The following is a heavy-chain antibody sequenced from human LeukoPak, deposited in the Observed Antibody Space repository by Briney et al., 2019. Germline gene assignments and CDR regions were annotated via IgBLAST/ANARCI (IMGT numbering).Heavy chain of an antibody. CDR2: ISSSGDSL. Sequence: PGGSLRLSCAASGFTFSDYYMTWIRQAPGKGLEWVSFISSSGDSLYYADSVRGRFTISRDNAKNSLFLQMDSLRAEDTAVYYCASWSTSSYYVTRVDHWGQGTLVTVSS. V-gene: IGHV3-11*01. CDR1: GFTFSDYY. D-gene: IGHD3-22*01. CDR3: ASWSTSSYYVTRVDH. J-gene: IGHJ4*02.